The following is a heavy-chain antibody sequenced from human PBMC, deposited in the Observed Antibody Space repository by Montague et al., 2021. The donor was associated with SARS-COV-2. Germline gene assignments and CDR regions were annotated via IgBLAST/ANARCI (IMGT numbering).Heavy chain of an antibody. CDR3: AGSSIAGGQHWFDP. Sequence: SETLSLTCAVSGGSISSSNWWSWVRPPPGKGLEWIREIFHSGNTNYNPSLKSRVTISIDKSKNQFSLKLRSVTAADTAIYFCAGSSIAGGQHWFDPWGQGSLVTVSS. V-gene: IGHV4-4*02. CDR1: GGSISSSNW. CDR2: IFHSGNT. D-gene: IGHD6-6*01. J-gene: IGHJ5*02.